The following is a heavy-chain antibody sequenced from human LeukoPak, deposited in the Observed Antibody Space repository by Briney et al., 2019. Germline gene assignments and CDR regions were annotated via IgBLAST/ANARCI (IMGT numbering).Heavy chain of an antibody. CDR3: ARGAYGGPFDC. V-gene: IGHV3-53*04. J-gene: IGHJ4*02. CDR2: LYSVGGT. D-gene: IGHD4/OR15-4a*01. Sequence: PGGSLRLSCAASGFNVSSNYMSWVRQAPGKGLEWVSVLYSVGGTYYADSVQGRFPLSRHNSRNTLHLQLNSLRPEDTAVYYCARGAYGGPFDCWGQGTLVTVSS. CDR1: GFNVSSNY.